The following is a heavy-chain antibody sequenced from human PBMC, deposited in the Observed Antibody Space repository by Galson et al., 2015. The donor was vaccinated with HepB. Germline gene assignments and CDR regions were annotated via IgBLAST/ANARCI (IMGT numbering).Heavy chain of an antibody. V-gene: IGHV1-18*01. D-gene: IGHD6-19*01. CDR2: ISPYNRDT. CDR3: ARGLAVAGTGY. J-gene: IGHJ4*02. CDR1: GYTFSTYS. Sequence: SVKVSCKASGYTFSTYSITWVRQAPGQGLEWMGWISPYNRDTNYARKLQGRVTMTTDTFTSTAYMELSDLRSDDTAVYYCARGLAVAGTGYWGQGTLVTVSS.